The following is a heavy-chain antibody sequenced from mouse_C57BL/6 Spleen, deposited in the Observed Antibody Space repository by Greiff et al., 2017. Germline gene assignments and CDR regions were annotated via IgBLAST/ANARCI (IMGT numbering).Heavy chain of an antibody. V-gene: IGHV5-4*01. CDR2: ISDGGSYT. CDR1: GFTFSSYA. J-gene: IGHJ1*03. CDR3: AREDSNYRHWYFDV. D-gene: IGHD2-5*01. Sequence: EVKVVESGGGLVKPGGSLKLSCAASGFTFSSYAMSWVRQTPEKRLEWVATISDGGSYTYYPDNVKGRFTISRDNAKNNLYLQMSHLKSEDTAMYYCAREDSNYRHWYFDVWGTGTTVTVSS.